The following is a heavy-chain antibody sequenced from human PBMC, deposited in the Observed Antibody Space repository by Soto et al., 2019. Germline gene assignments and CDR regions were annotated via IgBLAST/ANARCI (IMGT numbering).Heavy chain of an antibody. CDR3: ARDRGHCYDSSGYRYYYYYGMDV. V-gene: IGHV3-48*02. Sequence: ESGGGLVQPGGSLRLSCAASGFTFSSYSMNWVRQAPGKGLEWVSYISSSSSTIYYADSVKGRFTISRDNAKNSLYLQMNSLRDEDTAVYYCARDRGHCYDSSGYRYYYYYGMDVWGQGTTVTVSS. J-gene: IGHJ6*02. CDR2: ISSSSSTI. D-gene: IGHD3-22*01. CDR1: GFTFSSYS.